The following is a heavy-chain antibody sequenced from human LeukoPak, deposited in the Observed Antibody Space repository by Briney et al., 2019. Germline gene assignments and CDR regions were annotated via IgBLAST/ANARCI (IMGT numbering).Heavy chain of an antibody. CDR3: ARVAMDYYYDSSGPKEDY. CDR1: GYTFTGYY. V-gene: IGHV1-2*02. CDR2: INPNSGGT. D-gene: IGHD3-22*01. Sequence: ASVKVSCKASGYTFTGYYMHWVRQAPGQGLEWMGWINPNSGGTNYAQKFQGRVTMTRDTSISTAYMELSRLRSDDTAVYYCARVAMDYYYDSSGPKEDYWGQGTLVTVSS. J-gene: IGHJ4*02.